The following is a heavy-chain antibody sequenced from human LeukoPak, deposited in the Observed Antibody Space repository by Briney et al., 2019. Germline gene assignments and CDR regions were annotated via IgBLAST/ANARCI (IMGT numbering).Heavy chain of an antibody. J-gene: IGHJ6*03. D-gene: IGHD6-6*01. Sequence: ASVKVSCKASGYTFTGYYMHWVRQAPGQGLEWMGWINPNSGGTNYAQKFQGRVTMTRDTSISTAYMELSRLRSDDTAVYYCARAGEQLATHPGIGDYYMDVWGKGTTVTVSS. CDR1: GYTFTGYY. CDR2: INPNSGGT. CDR3: ARAGEQLATHPGIGDYYMDV. V-gene: IGHV1-2*02.